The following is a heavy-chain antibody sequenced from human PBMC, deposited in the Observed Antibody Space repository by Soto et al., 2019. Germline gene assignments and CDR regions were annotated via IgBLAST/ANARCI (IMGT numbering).Heavy chain of an antibody. Sequence: EVQLVESGGGLVQPGGSLRLSCAASGFTVSSNYMSWVRQAPGKGLEWVSVIYSGGSTYYADSVKGRFTISRHNSKNTLYLQMNSLRAEDTAVYYCATGYCSGGRCYPSYFQEWGQGTLVTVSS. V-gene: IGHV3-53*04. D-gene: IGHD2-15*01. CDR3: ATGYCSGGRCYPSYFQE. CDR2: IYSGGST. CDR1: GFTVSSNY. J-gene: IGHJ1*01.